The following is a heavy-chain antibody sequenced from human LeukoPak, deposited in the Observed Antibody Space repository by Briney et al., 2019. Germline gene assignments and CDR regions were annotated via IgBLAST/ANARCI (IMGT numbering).Heavy chain of an antibody. D-gene: IGHD6-19*01. CDR1: GYTFINYA. J-gene: IGHJ4*02. V-gene: IGHV1-3*01. Sequence: VASVKVFCKASGYTFINYAIHWVRQAPGQRLEWMGWINAYNGDTEYSQKLQGRVTITKDTSASTAYMDLSTLRSEDTAVYYCARGSSSDWPLEYWGRGILVTVSS. CDR2: INAYNGDT. CDR3: ARGSSSDWPLEY.